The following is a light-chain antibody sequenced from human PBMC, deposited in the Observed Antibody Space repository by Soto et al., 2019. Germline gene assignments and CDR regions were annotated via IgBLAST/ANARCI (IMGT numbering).Light chain of an antibody. Sequence: QSVLTQRRSVSGSPGQSVTISCTGTSSDVGGYNFVSWYQHHPGKAPKLMIYNVIQRPSGVPDRFSASKSGNTASLTISGLQAEDEADYYCCSYAGSYTYVFGTGTKVTVL. CDR1: SSDVGGYNF. CDR3: CSYAGSYTYV. J-gene: IGLJ1*01. V-gene: IGLV2-11*01. CDR2: NVI.